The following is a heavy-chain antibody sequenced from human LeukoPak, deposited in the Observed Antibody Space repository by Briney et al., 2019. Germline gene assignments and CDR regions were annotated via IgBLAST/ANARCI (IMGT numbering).Heavy chain of an antibody. CDR2: ISYDGSKK. CDR3: AKAPVTSCRGAYCYPFDY. Sequence: GRSLRLSCAASGFTFSSDGMHWVRQAPGMGLEWVAFISYDGSKKYHADSVKGRITISRDNSKNTLYLQMNSLRAEDAAVYYCAKAPVTSCRGAYCYPFDYWGQGTLVTVSS. V-gene: IGHV3-30*18. D-gene: IGHD2-21*01. J-gene: IGHJ4*02. CDR1: GFTFSSDG.